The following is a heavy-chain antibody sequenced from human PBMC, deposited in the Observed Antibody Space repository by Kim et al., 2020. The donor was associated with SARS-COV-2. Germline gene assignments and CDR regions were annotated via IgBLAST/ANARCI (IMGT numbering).Heavy chain of an antibody. J-gene: IGHJ4*02. D-gene: IGHD6-13*01. CDR3: ARDPGYSSSWYGG. V-gene: IGHV3-21*01. Sequence: GGSLRLSCAASGFTFSSYSMNWVRQAPGKGLEWVSSISSSSSYIYYADSVKGRFTISRDNAKNSLYLQMNSVRAEDTAVYYCARDPGYSSSWYGGWGQGTLVTASS. CDR1: GFTFSSYS. CDR2: ISSSSSYI.